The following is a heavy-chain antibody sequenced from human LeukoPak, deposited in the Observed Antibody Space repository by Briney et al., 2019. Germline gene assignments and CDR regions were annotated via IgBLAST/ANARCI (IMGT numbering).Heavy chain of an antibody. J-gene: IGHJ4*02. Sequence: SETLSLTCTVSGGSISSGGYYWSWIRQHPGEGLEWIGYIYYSGSTYYNPSLKSRVTISVDTSKNQFSLKLSSVTAADTAVYYCARVEWFGTYYFDYWGQGTLVTVSS. V-gene: IGHV4-31*03. CDR2: IYYSGST. D-gene: IGHD3-10*01. CDR1: GGSISSGGYY. CDR3: ARVEWFGTYYFDY.